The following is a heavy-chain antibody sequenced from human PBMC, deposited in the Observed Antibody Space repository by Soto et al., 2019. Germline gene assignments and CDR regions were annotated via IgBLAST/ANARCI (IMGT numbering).Heavy chain of an antibody. J-gene: IGHJ5*02. Sequence: EVQLVESGGGLVKPGGSLRLSCAASGFTFSSYSMNWVRQAPGKGLEWVSSISSSSSYIYYADSVKGRFTISRDNAMNSLYLQMNSRKAEDTAVYYCARDQGGWFDRWGQGTLVTGSS. V-gene: IGHV3-21*01. D-gene: IGHD3-16*01. CDR2: ISSSSSYI. CDR3: ARDQGGWFDR. CDR1: GFTFSSYS.